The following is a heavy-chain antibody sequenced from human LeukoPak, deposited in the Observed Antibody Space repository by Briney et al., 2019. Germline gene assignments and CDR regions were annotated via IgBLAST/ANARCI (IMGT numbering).Heavy chain of an antibody. CDR2: FDPEDGET. J-gene: IGHJ4*02. Sequence: ASVKVSCKVSGYTLTELSVHWVRQAPGKGLEWMGGFDPEDGETIYAQKFQGRVTITADESTSTAYMELSSLRSEGTAVYYCAREDYGGNGDYWGQGTLVTVSS. D-gene: IGHD4-23*01. CDR1: GYTLTELS. CDR3: AREDYGGNGDY. V-gene: IGHV1-24*01.